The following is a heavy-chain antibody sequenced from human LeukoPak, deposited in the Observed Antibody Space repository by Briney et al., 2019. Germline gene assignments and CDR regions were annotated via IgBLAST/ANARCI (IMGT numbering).Heavy chain of an antibody. D-gene: IGHD2-15*01. J-gene: IGHJ6*02. CDR1: GFPFSSYP. Sequence: GGSLRLSCAGSGFPFSSYPISWVRQPPGKGLEWVSAITASGDSTYSADSVKGRFTISRDNSKNTMSLQMNSLRAEDTAVYYCARVSVVAPSDMDVWGQGTTVTVSS. CDR2: ITASGDST. V-gene: IGHV3-23*01. CDR3: ARVSVVAPSDMDV.